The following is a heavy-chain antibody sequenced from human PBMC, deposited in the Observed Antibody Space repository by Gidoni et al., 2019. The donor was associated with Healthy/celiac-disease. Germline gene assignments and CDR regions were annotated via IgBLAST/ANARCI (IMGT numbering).Heavy chain of an antibody. CDR1: AGSIRRGGYF. V-gene: IGHV4-31*03. Sequence: VQLQESGPGLVKPSQTLSLPCTVPAGSIRRGGYFWSWLRQHPGKGLEWIGYIYYSGSTYYNPSLKSRVTISVDTSKNQFSLKLSSVTAADTAVYYCARESGGGPREDSDAFDIWGQGTMVTVSS. D-gene: IGHD1-26*01. CDR2: IYYSGST. J-gene: IGHJ3*02. CDR3: ARESGGGPREDSDAFDI.